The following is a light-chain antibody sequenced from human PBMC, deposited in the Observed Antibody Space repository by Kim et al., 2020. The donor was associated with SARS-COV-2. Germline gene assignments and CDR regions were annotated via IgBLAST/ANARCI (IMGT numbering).Light chain of an antibody. V-gene: IGKV3-20*01. CDR2: GAS. CDR3: QQYGSSPRLT. CDR1: QTVSSRY. J-gene: IGKJ4*01. Sequence: SPGERATLSCRASQTVSSRYLAWYQQKPGQAPRLLIYGASSRATGIPDRFSGGGSGTDFTLTISGLEPEDFAVYDCQQYGSSPRLTFGGGTKVEI.